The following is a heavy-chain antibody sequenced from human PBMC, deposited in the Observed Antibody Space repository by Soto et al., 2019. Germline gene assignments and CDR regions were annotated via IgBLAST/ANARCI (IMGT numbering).Heavy chain of an antibody. D-gene: IGHD3-10*01. CDR3: ARISGSGHLGWFDL. CDR2: IWYDGSYR. J-gene: IGHJ5*02. Sequence: GSLRLSCISSGFTFNTYGMFWARQAPGTGLEWVAGIWYDGSYRYYVDSVKGRFTVSRDNSKNTVYLEMNNLRGEDTAVYYCARISGSGHLGWFDLWGQGTLVTVSS. CDR1: GFTFNTYG. V-gene: IGHV3-33*01.